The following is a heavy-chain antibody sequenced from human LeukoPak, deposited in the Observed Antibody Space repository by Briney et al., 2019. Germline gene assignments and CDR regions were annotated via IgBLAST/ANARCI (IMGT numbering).Heavy chain of an antibody. D-gene: IGHD2-15*01. CDR3: ARDRPRYCGGGSCYLHFDY. Sequence: GGSLRLSCAASGCTFSSYSMNWVRQAPGKGLQWVSYISSSSSTIYYADSVKGRFTISRDNAKNSLYLQMNSLRAEDTAVYYCARDRPRYCGGGSCYLHFDYWGQGTLVTVSS. V-gene: IGHV3-48*04. CDR2: ISSSSSTI. J-gene: IGHJ4*02. CDR1: GCTFSSYS.